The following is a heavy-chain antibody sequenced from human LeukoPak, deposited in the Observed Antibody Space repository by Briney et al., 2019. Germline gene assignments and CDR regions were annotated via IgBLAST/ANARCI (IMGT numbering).Heavy chain of an antibody. CDR2: IYTSGST. CDR3: ARDPRSGWFDY. CDR1: GGSISSYY. D-gene: IGHD6-19*01. J-gene: IGHJ4*02. V-gene: IGHV4-4*07. Sequence: SETLSLTCTVSGGSISSYYWSWIRRPAGKGLEWIGRIYTSGSTNYNPSLTSRVTMSVDTSKNQFSLKLSSVTAADTAVYYCARDPRSGWFDYWGQGTLVTVSS.